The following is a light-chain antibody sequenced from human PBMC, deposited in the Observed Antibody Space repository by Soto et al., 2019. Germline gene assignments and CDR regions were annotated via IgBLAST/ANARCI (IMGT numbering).Light chain of an antibody. V-gene: IGKV1-8*01. CDR2: AAS. CDR3: QQFSLYWA. Sequence: AIRMTQSPSSLSASTGDRVTITCRASQGISSYLAWYQQKPGKAPKLLIYAASTLQSGVPSRFSGSGSGTDFTLTISCLQSEDFATYYCQQFSLYWAFGQGTKVDIK. J-gene: IGKJ1*01. CDR1: QGISSY.